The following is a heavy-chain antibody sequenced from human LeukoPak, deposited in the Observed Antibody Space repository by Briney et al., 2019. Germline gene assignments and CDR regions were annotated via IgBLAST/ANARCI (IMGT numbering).Heavy chain of an antibody. J-gene: IGHJ3*02. D-gene: IGHD1-26*01. Sequence: GGSLRLSCAASAFTFSSYDMHWVRQAPGKGLEWVALISYDGSDKDYAKSVKGRFTISRDNSKNTLYLQMNSLRAEDTAVYYCARGGSYLSAFDIWGQGTVVTVSS. CDR1: AFTFSSYD. V-gene: IGHV3-30*14. CDR2: ISYDGSDK. CDR3: ARGGSYLSAFDI.